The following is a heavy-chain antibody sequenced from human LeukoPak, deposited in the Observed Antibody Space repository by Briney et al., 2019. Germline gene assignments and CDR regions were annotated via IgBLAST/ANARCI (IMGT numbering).Heavy chain of an antibody. Sequence: GGSLRLSCAASGFTVGSNYMSWVRQAPGKGLEWVSVIYSGGSTYYADSVKGRFTISRDNSKNTLYLQMNSLRAEDTAVYYCARHAGNSPSWFDPWGQGTLVTVSS. J-gene: IGHJ5*02. CDR2: IYSGGST. D-gene: IGHD4-23*01. V-gene: IGHV3-53*05. CDR3: ARHAGNSPSWFDP. CDR1: GFTVGSNY.